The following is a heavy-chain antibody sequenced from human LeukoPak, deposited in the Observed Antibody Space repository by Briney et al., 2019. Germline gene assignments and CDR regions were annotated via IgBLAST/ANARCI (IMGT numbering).Heavy chain of an antibody. CDR2: MNPNSGNT. Sequence: ASVKVSCKASGGTFSSYAISWVRQATGQGLEWMGWMNPNSGNTDYALKFQGRVTITRNTSISTAYMELSSLRSQDTAVYYCARRRVGTHFDSWGQGTLVTVSS. J-gene: IGHJ4*02. CDR3: ARRRVGTHFDS. D-gene: IGHD1-14*01. V-gene: IGHV1-8*03. CDR1: GGTFSSYA.